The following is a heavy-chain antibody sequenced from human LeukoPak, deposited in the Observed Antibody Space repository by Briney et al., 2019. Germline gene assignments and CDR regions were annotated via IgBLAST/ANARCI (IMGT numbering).Heavy chain of an antibody. J-gene: IGHJ4*02. CDR3: ARDLTGRRYYFDY. V-gene: IGHV4-39*07. D-gene: IGHD7-27*01. Sequence: SEPLSLTCTVSGGSISSSSYYWGWIRQPPGKGLEWIGSIYYSGSTYYNPSLKSRVTISVDTSKNQFSLKLSSVTAADTAVYYCARDLTGRRYYFDYWGQGTLVTVSS. CDR1: GGSISSSSYY. CDR2: IYYSGST.